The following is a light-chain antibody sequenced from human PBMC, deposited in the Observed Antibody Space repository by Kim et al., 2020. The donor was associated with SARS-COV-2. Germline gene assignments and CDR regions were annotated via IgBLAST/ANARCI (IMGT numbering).Light chain of an antibody. J-gene: IGKJ4*01. CDR2: DAS. CDR1: QSVSRY. V-gene: IGKV3-11*01. Sequence: SLSPGERATLSCRAIQSVSRYLAWYQQKPGQAPRLLIYDASNRATGIPARFSGSGSGTDFTLIISSLETEDFAVYYCQQRSDWPLTFGGGTKVEI. CDR3: QQRSDWPLT.